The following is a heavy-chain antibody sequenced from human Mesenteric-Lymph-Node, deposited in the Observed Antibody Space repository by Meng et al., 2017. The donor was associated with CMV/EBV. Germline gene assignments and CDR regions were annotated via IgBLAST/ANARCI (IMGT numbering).Heavy chain of an antibody. D-gene: IGHD2-2*01. CDR2: IIPILGIA. V-gene: IGHV1-69*02. CDR1: GCTFSSYT. J-gene: IGHJ4*02. CDR3: ARTYCMSTSCYSATGPAYYLDY. Sequence: SSVPVSRQASGCTFSSYTILWVRQAPGQGLEWMGRIIPILGIANYAQKFQGRVTITADKSTSTAYMELGSLRSVDTAVYYCARTYCMSTSCYSATGPAYYLDYWGQGTLVTVSS.